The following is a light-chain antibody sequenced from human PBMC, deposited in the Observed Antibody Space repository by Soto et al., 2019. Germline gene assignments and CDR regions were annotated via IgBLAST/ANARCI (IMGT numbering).Light chain of an antibody. CDR1: QSLLHSNGYNY. J-gene: IGKJ5*01. Sequence: DIVMTQSPLSLPVTPGEPASISCRSSQSLLHSNGYNYLDWYLQKPGQSPQLLIYLGSNRASGVPDRFSGSGSGTDFTLKISRVEAEDVGVYYFMQALQTSSITFGQGTRLEIK. CDR3: MQALQTSSIT. CDR2: LGS. V-gene: IGKV2-28*01.